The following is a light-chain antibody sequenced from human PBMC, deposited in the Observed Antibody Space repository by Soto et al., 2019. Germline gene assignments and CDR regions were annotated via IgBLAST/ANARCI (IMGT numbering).Light chain of an antibody. CDR3: QQYGSSQWT. CDR1: QSVSSSY. V-gene: IGKV3-20*01. CDR2: GAS. Sequence: DMVLTQSPGTLSLSPGERATLSCRASQSVSSSYLAWYQQKPGQAPRLLIYGASSRATGIPDRFSGSGSGTDFTLTISRLEPEDFVVYYCQQYGSSQWTFGQGTRGEIK. J-gene: IGKJ1*01.